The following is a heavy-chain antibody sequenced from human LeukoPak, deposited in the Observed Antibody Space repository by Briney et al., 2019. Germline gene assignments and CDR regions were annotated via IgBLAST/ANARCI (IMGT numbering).Heavy chain of an antibody. D-gene: IGHD3-22*01. CDR2: IKSKTDGGTT. CDR1: GFTFTNAW. Sequence: GGSLRLSCAASGFTFTNAWMSWVRQAPGEGLEWVGRIKSKTDGGTTDYAAPVKGRFTISRDDSKSTVFLQMNSLKTEDTAVYYCARDLGQYYDTSDNWFDPWGQGTLVTVSS. CDR3: ARDLGQYYDTSDNWFDP. V-gene: IGHV3-15*01. J-gene: IGHJ5*02.